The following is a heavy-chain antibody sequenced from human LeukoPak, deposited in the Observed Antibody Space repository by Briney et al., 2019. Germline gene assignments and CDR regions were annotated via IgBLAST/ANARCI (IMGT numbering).Heavy chain of an antibody. J-gene: IGHJ4*02. V-gene: IGHV4-34*01. CDR1: GGSFSSNY. CDR2: VSYSGST. CDR3: VRHSGTTRPFRD. Sequence: NPSETLSLTCAVYGGSFSSNYWSWIRQPPGKELEWIGEVSYSGSTRFNPSLKSRVTISIDTSKNQFSLELSSVTAADTAMYFCVRHSGTTRPFRDWGQGTLVTVSS. D-gene: IGHD1-26*01.